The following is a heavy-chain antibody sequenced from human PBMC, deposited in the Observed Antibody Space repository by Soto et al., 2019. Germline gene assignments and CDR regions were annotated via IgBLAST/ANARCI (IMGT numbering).Heavy chain of an antibody. CDR3: ARHDGFSSGWIFDY. V-gene: IGHV4-39*01. D-gene: IGHD6-19*01. CDR1: GSSISSSSYY. J-gene: IGHJ4*01. CDR2: IYYSGST. Sequence: SETLSLTCTVSGSSISSSSYYWGWIRQPPGKGLEWIGSIYYSGSTYYNPSLKSRVTISVDTSKNQFSLKLRSVTAADTAVYYCARHDGFSSGWIFDYWGHGTLVTVSS.